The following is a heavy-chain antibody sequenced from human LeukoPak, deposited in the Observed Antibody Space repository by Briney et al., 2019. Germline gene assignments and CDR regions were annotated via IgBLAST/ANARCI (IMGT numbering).Heavy chain of an antibody. CDR3: ARDRLSGYCSSANCYISWFDP. CDR2: IYYSGST. Sequence: ASETLSLTCSVSGGSISSYYWSWIRQPPGKGLEWIGSIYYSGSTNYNPSLKSRVTISVDTSKNQFSLKLRSVTAADTAVYYCARDRLSGYCSSANCYISWFDPWGQGTLVTVSS. V-gene: IGHV4-59*01. J-gene: IGHJ5*02. CDR1: GGSISSYY. D-gene: IGHD2-2*02.